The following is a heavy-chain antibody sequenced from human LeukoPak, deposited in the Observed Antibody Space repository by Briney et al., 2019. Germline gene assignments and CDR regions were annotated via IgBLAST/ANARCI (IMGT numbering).Heavy chain of an antibody. CDR3: SRELTLSDP. CDR2: ISRTSSHI. V-gene: IGHV3-21*06. Sequence: GETLRLSCAASGFIFSDYSMNWVRQAPGKGLEWVSSISRTSSHIYYADSVKGRFTVTRDNAKNSVYLQINSLRAEDTAVYYCSRELTLSDPWGKGTLVTVSS. D-gene: IGHD2-15*01. CDR1: GFIFSDYS. J-gene: IGHJ5*02.